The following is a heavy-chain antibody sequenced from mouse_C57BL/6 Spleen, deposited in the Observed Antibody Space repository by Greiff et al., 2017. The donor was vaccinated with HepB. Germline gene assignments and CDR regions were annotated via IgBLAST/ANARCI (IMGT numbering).Heavy chain of an antibody. CDR2: IWTGGGT. Sequence: VQLVESGPGLVAPSQSLSITCTVSGFSLTSYAISWVRQPPGKGLEWLGVIWTGGGTNYNSALKSRLSISKDNSKSQVFLKMNSLQTDDTARYYCARNGETGYYYAMDYWGQGTSVTVSS. J-gene: IGHJ4*01. V-gene: IGHV2-9-1*01. CDR1: GFSLTSYA. CDR3: ARNGETGYYYAMDY.